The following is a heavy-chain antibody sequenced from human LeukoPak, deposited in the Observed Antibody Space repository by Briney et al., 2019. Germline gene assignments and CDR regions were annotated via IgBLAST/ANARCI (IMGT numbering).Heavy chain of an antibody. CDR1: GYTFTGYY. V-gene: IGHV1-2*02. CDR3: ARRSPGHYGGNHGIDY. Sequence: ASVKVSCKASGYTFTGYYMHWVRQAPGQGLEWMGWINPNSGGTNYAQKFQGRVTMTTDTSTSTAYMELRSLRSDDTAVYYCARRSPGHYGGNHGIDYWGQGTLVTVSS. D-gene: IGHD4-23*01. J-gene: IGHJ4*02. CDR2: INPNSGGT.